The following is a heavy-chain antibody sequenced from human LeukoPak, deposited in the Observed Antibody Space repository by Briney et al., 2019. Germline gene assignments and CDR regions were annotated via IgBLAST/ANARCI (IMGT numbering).Heavy chain of an antibody. CDR1: GGSISSSSYY. Sequence: SETLSLTCTVSGGSISSSSYYWGWIRQPPGKGLEWIGSIYYSGSTYYNPSLKSRVTISVDTSKNQFSLKLSSVTAADTAVYYCARESIFGVVMRSYYFDYWGQGTLVTVSS. CDR2: IYYSGST. V-gene: IGHV4-39*07. CDR3: ARESIFGVVMRSYYFDY. J-gene: IGHJ4*02. D-gene: IGHD3-3*01.